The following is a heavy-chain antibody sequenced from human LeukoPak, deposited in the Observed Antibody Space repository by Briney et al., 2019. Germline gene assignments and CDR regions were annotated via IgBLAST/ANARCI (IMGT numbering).Heavy chain of an antibody. D-gene: IGHD3-22*01. Sequence: PSETLSLTCTVSGGSIFSSNSYWGWIRQPPGKGLEWIGSIYYSGNTYYNASLKSRVTISVDTSKNQFSLKLSSVTAADTAVYYCARGPNYYDSSPGDYWGQGTLVTVSS. CDR1: GGSIFSSNSY. V-gene: IGHV4-39*07. CDR2: IYYSGNT. CDR3: ARGPNYYDSSPGDY. J-gene: IGHJ4*02.